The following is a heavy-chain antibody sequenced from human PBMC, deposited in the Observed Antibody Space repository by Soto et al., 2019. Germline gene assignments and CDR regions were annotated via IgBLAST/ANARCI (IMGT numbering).Heavy chain of an antibody. CDR3: ARLATGVLGVFYY. V-gene: IGHV5-51*01. J-gene: IGHJ4*01. CDR1: GCNFAKNW. Sequence: PGESLKISCQGSGCNFAKNWIGWVRDMPGKGLEWMGIIYPENSDTRYGPSFRGQVTISADQSISTAYLQWSGLKASDTAMYYCARLATGVLGVFYYWGQGTLVTVSS. D-gene: IGHD3-3*01. CDR2: IYPENSDT.